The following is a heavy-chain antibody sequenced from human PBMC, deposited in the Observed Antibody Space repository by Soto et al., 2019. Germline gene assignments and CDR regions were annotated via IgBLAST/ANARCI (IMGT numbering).Heavy chain of an antibody. J-gene: IGHJ6*02. CDR3: ARGGSLEQWLVYYYYGMDV. D-gene: IGHD6-19*01. V-gene: IGHV4-59*01. Sequence: PSETLSLTCPVSGGSLSSYYWSLVRQPPGKGLEWVGYIYYSGSTNYNPSLKSRVTISVDTSKNQFSLKLSSVTAADTAVYYCARGGSLEQWLVYYYYGMDVWGQGTTVTVSS. CDR2: IYYSGST. CDR1: GGSLSSYY.